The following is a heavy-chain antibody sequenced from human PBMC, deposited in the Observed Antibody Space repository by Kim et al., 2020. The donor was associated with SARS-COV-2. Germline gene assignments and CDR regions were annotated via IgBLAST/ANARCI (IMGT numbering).Heavy chain of an antibody. Sequence: SETLSLTCTVSGGSISSYSWNWIRQPPLKGLEWIGYIYNNGTANYNPSLRSRVTIPLDTSKKQFSLKVRSVTAADTAVYYCARCGLTYAECRWGQGSLVTVSS. J-gene: IGHJ4*02. CDR1: GGSISSYS. CDR3: ARCGLTYAECR. CDR2: IYNNGTA. V-gene: IGHV4-59*01. D-gene: IGHD2-2*01.